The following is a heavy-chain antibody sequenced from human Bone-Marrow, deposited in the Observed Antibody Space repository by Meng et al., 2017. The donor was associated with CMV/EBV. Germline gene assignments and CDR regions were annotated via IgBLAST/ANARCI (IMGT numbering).Heavy chain of an antibody. CDR3: AREGSYDFWSGYFNRDAFDI. D-gene: IGHD3-3*01. V-gene: IGHV3-7*01. J-gene: IGHJ3*02. CDR1: GFTFSPYW. Sequence: GESLKISCAASGFTFSPYWMSWVRQAPGKGLEWVAKIKQDGSEEYYVDSVKGRFTISRDNSKNTLYLQMNSLRAEDTAVYYCAREGSYDFWSGYFNRDAFDIWGQGTMVTVSS. CDR2: IKQDGSEE.